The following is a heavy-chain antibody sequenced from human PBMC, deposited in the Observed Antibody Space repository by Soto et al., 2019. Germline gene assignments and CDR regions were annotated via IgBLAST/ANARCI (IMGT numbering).Heavy chain of an antibody. Sequence: SDTLSLTCTVSGGSITNGGYFWSWILQHPGGALEWIGHIYYSGGPYYNPSLMSRVVISVDTSKNQFSLRLNSVTAADTAIYYCARDHGFRNGNPKSIRDDFDMWGQGAMVT. CDR2: IYYSGGP. D-gene: IGHD1-1*01. CDR1: GGSITNGGYF. CDR3: ARDHGFRNGNPKSIRDDFDM. V-gene: IGHV4-31*03. J-gene: IGHJ3*02.